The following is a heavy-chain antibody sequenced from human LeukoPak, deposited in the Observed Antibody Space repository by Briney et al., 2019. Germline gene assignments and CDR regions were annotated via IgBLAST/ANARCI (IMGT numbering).Heavy chain of an antibody. Sequence: SGGSLRLSCAASGFTFSSYDMSWVRQAPGKGLEWVSAISGSGGSKYYADSVKGRFTISRDNSKNTLDLQMNGLRDEDRAVYYCAKDLVRTSTDAFDIGGQGTMVTVSS. CDR2: ISGSGGSK. CDR1: GFTFSSYD. V-gene: IGHV3-23*01. CDR3: AKDLVRTSTDAFDI. D-gene: IGHD2-2*01. J-gene: IGHJ3*02.